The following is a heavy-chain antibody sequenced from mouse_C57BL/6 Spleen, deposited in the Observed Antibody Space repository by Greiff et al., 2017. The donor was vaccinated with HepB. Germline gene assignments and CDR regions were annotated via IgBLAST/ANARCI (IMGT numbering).Heavy chain of an antibody. V-gene: IGHV1-82*01. CDR3: ARPLYCSNDYAMDY. J-gene: IGHJ4*01. Sequence: QVQLQQSGPELVKPGASVKISCKASGYAFSSSWMHWVKQRPGKGLEWIGRIYPEDGDTNYNGKFKGKATLTADKSSSTAYMQLSSLTSEDSAVYFCARPLYCSNDYAMDYWGQGTSVTVSS. CDR2: IYPEDGDT. CDR1: GYAFSSSW. D-gene: IGHD2-5*01.